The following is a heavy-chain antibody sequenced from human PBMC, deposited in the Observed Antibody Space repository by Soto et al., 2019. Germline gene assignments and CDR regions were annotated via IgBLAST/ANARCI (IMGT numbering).Heavy chain of an antibody. V-gene: IGHV1-18*03. D-gene: IGHD6-6*01. J-gene: IGHJ4*02. CDR2: ISAYKGNT. CDR3: ASRSGQLPYYFDY. CDR1: GFTFTNYG. Sequence: ASVTVSCKASGFTFTNYGISWVRQAPGQGLEWMGWISAYKGNTNYAQKFQGRVTMTTDTSTSTAYLELRSLRSDDMAVYFCASRSGQLPYYFDYWGQGTQVTVSS.